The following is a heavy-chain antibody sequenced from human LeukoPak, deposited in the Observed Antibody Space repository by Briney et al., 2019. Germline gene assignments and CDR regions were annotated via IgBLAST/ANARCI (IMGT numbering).Heavy chain of an antibody. J-gene: IGHJ6*02. CDR1: GYTFTSYG. D-gene: IGHD3-22*01. CDR2: IIPILGIA. V-gene: IGHV1-69*04. CDR3: ARNYYGLRANYYDSSGGSMDV. Sequence: ASVKVSCKASGYTFTSYGISWVRQAPGQGLEWMGRIIPILGIANYAQKFQGRVTITADKSTSTAYMELSSLRSEDTAVYYCARNYYGLRANYYDSSGGSMDVWGQGTTVTVSS.